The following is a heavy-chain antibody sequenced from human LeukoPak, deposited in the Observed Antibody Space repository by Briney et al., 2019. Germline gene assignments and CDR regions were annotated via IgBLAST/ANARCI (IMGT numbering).Heavy chain of an antibody. CDR2: IGTDGSST. D-gene: IGHD4-23*01. V-gene: IGHV3-74*01. Sequence: GGSLRPSCAASGLTFSNYWMHWVRQVPGKGLVWVSRIGTDGSSTTYADYVKGRFTISRDNAKNTLYLQMNSLRAEDTAVYYCARDKYGGNSNAFDIWGQGTLVTVSS. CDR3: ARDKYGGNSNAFDI. CDR1: GLTFSNYW. J-gene: IGHJ3*02.